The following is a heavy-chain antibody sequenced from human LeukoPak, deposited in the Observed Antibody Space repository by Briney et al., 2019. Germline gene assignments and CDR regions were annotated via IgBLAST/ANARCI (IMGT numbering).Heavy chain of an antibody. CDR2: IMPISGIE. D-gene: IGHD3-22*01. Sequence: SVKVSCKASGDTFRNYGLSWGRQAPGQGLGWMGRIMPISGIENYAQKFQDRVTINTDESTSTVYMELNSLRSEDTAVYYCARDLYYYDSGGPDYWGEGTLVSVSS. CDR1: GDTFRNYG. V-gene: IGHV1-69*05. J-gene: IGHJ4*02. CDR3: ARDLYYYDSGGPDY.